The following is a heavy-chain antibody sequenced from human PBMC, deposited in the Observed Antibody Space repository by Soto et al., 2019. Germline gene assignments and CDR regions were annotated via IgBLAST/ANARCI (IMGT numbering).Heavy chain of an antibody. D-gene: IGHD3-22*01. V-gene: IGHV3-30*04. J-gene: IGHJ6*02. CDR1: KFTFESNV. CDR3: AREMIPMIMGGMSAMDV. CDR2: ISFDGTNK. Sequence: QVQLVESGGGVVQPERSQRLSCTASKFTFESNVMHWVRQAPGEGLEWVALISFDGTNKYYADSVRGRFTISRDNSKNTMYLQMNSLRPEDTAVYYCAREMIPMIMGGMSAMDVWGQGTTVTVS.